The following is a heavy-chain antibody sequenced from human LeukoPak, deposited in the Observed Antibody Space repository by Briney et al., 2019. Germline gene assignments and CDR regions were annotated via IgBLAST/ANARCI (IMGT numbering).Heavy chain of an antibody. CDR1: GGSISSYY. Sequence: SETLSLTCTVSGGSISSYYWSWIRQPPGKGLEWIGYNYYSGSTNYNPSLKSRVTISVDTSKNQFSLKLSSVTAADTAVYYCARPARKQFAFDIWGQGTMVTVSS. D-gene: IGHD6-19*01. CDR3: ARPARKQFAFDI. J-gene: IGHJ3*02. V-gene: IGHV4-59*08. CDR2: NYYSGST.